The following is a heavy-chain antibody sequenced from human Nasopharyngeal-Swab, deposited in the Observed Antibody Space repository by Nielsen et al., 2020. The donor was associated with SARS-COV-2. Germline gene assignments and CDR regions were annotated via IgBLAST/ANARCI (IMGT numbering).Heavy chain of an antibody. J-gene: IGHJ2*01. Sequence: ASVKVSCKVSGYTLTELSMHWVRHAPAKGLEWMGGFDPEDGETIYAQKFQGRVTMTEDTSTDTAYMELSSLRSEDTAVYYCATEYNWNYGPRYFDLWGRGTLVTVSS. D-gene: IGHD1-7*01. CDR1: GYTLTELS. V-gene: IGHV1-24*01. CDR3: ATEYNWNYGPRYFDL. CDR2: FDPEDGET.